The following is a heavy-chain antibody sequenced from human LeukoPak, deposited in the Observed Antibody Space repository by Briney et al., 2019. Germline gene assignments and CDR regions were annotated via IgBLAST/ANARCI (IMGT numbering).Heavy chain of an antibody. CDR3: VRGQTYASGKFDR. D-gene: IGHD3-10*01. J-gene: IGHJ5*02. V-gene: IGHV4-59*01. CDR1: GASISSYY. Sequence: SETLSLTCPVSGASISSYYWGWIRQPPGKGLEWIGYIYNSGTTNSNPSLKSRVTISKDTSKNQFSLKLSSVTAADTAVYYCVRGQTYASGKFDRWGQGTLVTVSS. CDR2: IYNSGTT.